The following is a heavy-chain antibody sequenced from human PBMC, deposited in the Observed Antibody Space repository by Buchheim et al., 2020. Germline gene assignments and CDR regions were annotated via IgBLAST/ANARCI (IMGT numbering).Heavy chain of an antibody. CDR3: ARELMYYDFWSGYYTGKDYYYYGMDV. CDR1: GFPFSSYW. D-gene: IGHD3-3*01. J-gene: IGHJ6*02. V-gene: IGHV3-74*01. Sequence: EVQLVESGGGLVQPGGSLSLSCAASGFPFSSYWMPWVGQAQGRGLVWFSGIISDGSSTSYADSVRGGFTISRENAKNRLYLQMNSLRAEDTAVYYCARELMYYDFWSGYYTGKDYYYYGMDVWGQGTT. CDR2: IISDGSST.